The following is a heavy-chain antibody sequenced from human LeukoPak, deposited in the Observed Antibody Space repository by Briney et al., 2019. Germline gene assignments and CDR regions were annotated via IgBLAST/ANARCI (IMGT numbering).Heavy chain of an antibody. Sequence: ETGGSLRLSCAASGFNFNDYYMSWIRQAPGEGLEWVSYIGSSGGTIYYADSVKGRFTISRDNAKNSLYLQMNSLRDEDTAVYYCARGVRGYSYGSRFDYWGQGTLFTVSS. V-gene: IGHV3-11*04. CDR3: ARGVRGYSYGSRFDY. J-gene: IGHJ4*02. D-gene: IGHD5-18*01. CDR1: GFNFNDYY. CDR2: IGSSGGTI.